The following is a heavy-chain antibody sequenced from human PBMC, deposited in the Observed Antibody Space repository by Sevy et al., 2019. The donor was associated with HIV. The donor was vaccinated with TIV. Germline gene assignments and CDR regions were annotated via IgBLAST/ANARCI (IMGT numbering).Heavy chain of an antibody. CDR3: AKGRGRPDAFDI. V-gene: IGHV3-9*01. CDR1: GFTFDDYA. D-gene: IGHD6-25*01. Sequence: GGSLRLSCAASGFTFDDYAMHWVRQAPGKGLEWVSGISWNSGSIGYADSVKGRFTISRDNAKNSLYLQMNSLRAEDTALYYCAKGRGRPDAFDIWGQGTMVTVSS. J-gene: IGHJ3*02. CDR2: ISWNSGSI.